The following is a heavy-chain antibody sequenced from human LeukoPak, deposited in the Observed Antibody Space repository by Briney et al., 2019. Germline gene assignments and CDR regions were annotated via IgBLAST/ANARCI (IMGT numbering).Heavy chain of an antibody. J-gene: IGHJ6*03. D-gene: IGHD1-1*01. CDR1: GGSFSGYY. Sequence: SETLSLTCAVYGGSFSGYYWSWIRQPPGKGLEWIGEINHSGSTNYNPSLKSRVTISVDTSKNQFSLKLSSVTAADTAVYYCARGGYTQNYYYYYYMGVWGKGTTVTVSS. CDR3: ARGGYTQNYYYYYYMGV. V-gene: IGHV4-34*01. CDR2: INHSGST.